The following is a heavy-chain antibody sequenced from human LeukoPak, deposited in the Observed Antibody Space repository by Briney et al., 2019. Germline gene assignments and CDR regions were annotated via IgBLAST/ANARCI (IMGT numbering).Heavy chain of an antibody. CDR1: GYTFTSYG. D-gene: IGHD2-2*01. Sequence: ASVKVSCKASGYTFTSYGISWVRQAPGQGLEWMGWMNPNSGNTGYAQKFQGRVTITRNTSISTAYMELSSLRSEDTAVYYCARGGDLPIVPAAINWFDPWGQGTLVTVSS. CDR3: ARGGDLPIVPAAINWFDP. J-gene: IGHJ5*02. V-gene: IGHV1-8*03. CDR2: MNPNSGNT.